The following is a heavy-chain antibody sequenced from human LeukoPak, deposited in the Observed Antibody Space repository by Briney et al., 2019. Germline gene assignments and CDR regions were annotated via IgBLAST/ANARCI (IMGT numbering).Heavy chain of an antibody. V-gene: IGHV1-2*02. J-gene: IGHJ4*02. CDR2: MNPNSGGT. Sequence: ASVTVSCKASVYTFTGYYMHWVRQAPGQGLDWMGWMNPNSGGTNYAQKFQGRVTMTRDTSISTAYMELSRLRSDDTAVYYCARVPSGSYFPDYFDYWGQGTLVTVSS. D-gene: IGHD1-26*01. CDR3: ARVPSGSYFPDYFDY. CDR1: VYTFTGYY.